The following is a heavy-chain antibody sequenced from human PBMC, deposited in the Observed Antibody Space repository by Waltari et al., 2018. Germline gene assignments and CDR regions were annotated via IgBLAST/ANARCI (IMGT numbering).Heavy chain of an antibody. CDR3: ARQIRFLEWHH. Sequence: EVQLAQSGAAAKQPGPSLKTACKGSGYSFTSCGIGTVRRMPGKGLEWMGIIYPGDSATSYSPSFQGQVTISADKSISTAYLQWSSLKASDTAMYYCARQIRFLEWHHWGQGTLVTVSS. CDR2: IYPGDSAT. D-gene: IGHD3-3*01. V-gene: IGHV5-51*01. CDR1: GYSFTSCG. J-gene: IGHJ5*02.